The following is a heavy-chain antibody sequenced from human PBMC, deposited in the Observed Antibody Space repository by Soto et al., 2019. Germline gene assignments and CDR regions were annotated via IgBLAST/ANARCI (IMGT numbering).Heavy chain of an antibody. V-gene: IGHV4-39*01. CDR3: ASFPGRVYYGMDV. CDR2: IYYSGST. CDR1: GGSISSSSYY. Sequence: PSETLSLTCTVSGGSISSSSYYWGLIRQPPGKGLEGSGSIYYSGSTYYNPSLKSRVTISVDTSKNQFPLKLSSVTAADTAVYYCASFPGRVYYGMDVGGQGTTVTVSS. J-gene: IGHJ6*02.